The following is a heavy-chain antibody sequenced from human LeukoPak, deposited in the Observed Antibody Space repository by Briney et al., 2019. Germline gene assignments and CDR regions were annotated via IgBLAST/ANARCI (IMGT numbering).Heavy chain of an antibody. J-gene: IGHJ4*02. Sequence: SETLSLTCTVSGGSITSDNDHWDWIRQPPGKGLEWIGSVHHTGATYYNPSLSSRGTISVDTSKNQFSLKVTSVTAADTAAYYCARRLSHYDHWGQGTLVTVSS. V-gene: IGHV4-39*01. CDR2: VHHTGAT. CDR1: GGSITSDNDH. D-gene: IGHD2-21*02. CDR3: ARRLSHYDH.